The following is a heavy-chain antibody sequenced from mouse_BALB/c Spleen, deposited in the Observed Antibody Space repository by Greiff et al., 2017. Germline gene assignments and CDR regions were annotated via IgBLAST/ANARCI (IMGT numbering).Heavy chain of an antibody. CDR2: ISSGGSYT. CDR3: ARHDWDGYAMDY. CDR1: GFTFSSYA. Sequence: EVMLVESGGGLVKPGGSLKLSCAASGFTFSSYAMSWVRQTPEKRLEWVATISSGGSYTYYPDSVKGRFTISRDNAKNTLYLQMSSLRSEDTAMYYCARHDWDGYAMDYWGQGTSVTVAS. V-gene: IGHV5-9-3*01. D-gene: IGHD4-1*01. J-gene: IGHJ4*01.